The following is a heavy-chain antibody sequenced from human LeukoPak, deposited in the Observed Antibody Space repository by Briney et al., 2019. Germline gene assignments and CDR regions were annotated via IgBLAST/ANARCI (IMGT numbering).Heavy chain of an antibody. Sequence: ASVKVSCKASGYTFTSYAMHWVRQAPGQRLEWMGGIIPIFGTANYAQKFQGRVTITADESTSTAYMELSSLRSEDTAVYYCARDKGIDLPPMDIWGQGTMVTVSS. CDR1: GYTFTSYA. V-gene: IGHV1-69*13. J-gene: IGHJ3*02. CDR2: IIPIFGTA. CDR3: ARDKGIDLPPMDI.